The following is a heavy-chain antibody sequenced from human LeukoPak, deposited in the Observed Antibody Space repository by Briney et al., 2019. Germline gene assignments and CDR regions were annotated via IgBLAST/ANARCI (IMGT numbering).Heavy chain of an antibody. Sequence: SQILSLTCTVSGGSISSGSYYWSWIRQPAGKGLEWIGRIYTSGSTNYNPSLKSRVTISVDTSKNQFSLKLSSVTAADTAVYYCARVGTMVRGVDYYYYYMDVWGKGTTVTISS. CDR3: ARVGTMVRGVDYYYYYMDV. CDR2: IYTSGST. V-gene: IGHV4-61*02. CDR1: GGSISSGSYY. D-gene: IGHD3-10*01. J-gene: IGHJ6*03.